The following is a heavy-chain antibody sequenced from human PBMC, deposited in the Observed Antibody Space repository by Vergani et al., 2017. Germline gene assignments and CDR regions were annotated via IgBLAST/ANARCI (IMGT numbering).Heavy chain of an antibody. J-gene: IGHJ4*02. CDR1: ADSISSGSYY. D-gene: IGHD6-19*01. Sequence: QVQLQESGPGLVKPSETLFLTCTVSADSISSGSYYWGWIRQPPGKSLEWIGGIYYSGLTYYNPSLKSRVAISVDPSKNPFSLKVTSVTAADTAVYCCARQRPGSGWSPGDFDDWGQGILVTVSS. CDR2: IYYSGLT. CDR3: ARQRPGSGWSPGDFDD. V-gene: IGHV4-39*01.